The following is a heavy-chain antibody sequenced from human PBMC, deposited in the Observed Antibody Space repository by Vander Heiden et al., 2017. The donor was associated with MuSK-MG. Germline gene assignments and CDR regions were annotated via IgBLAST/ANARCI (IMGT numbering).Heavy chain of an antibody. CDR3: ARDLYSSGWYLHDAFDI. D-gene: IGHD6-19*01. Sequence: QVQLVQSGAEVKKPGASVKVSCKASGYTFTSYAMHWVRQAPGQRLEWMGWINAGNGNTKYSQKFQGRVTITRDTSASTAYMELSSLRSEDTAVYYCARDLYSSGWYLHDAFDIWGQGTMVTVSP. J-gene: IGHJ3*02. CDR2: INAGNGNT. CDR1: GYTFTSYA. V-gene: IGHV1-3*01.